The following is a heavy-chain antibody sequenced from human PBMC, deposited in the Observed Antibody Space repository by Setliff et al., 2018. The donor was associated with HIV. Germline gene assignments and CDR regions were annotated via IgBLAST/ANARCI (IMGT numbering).Heavy chain of an antibody. J-gene: IGHJ4*02. CDR1: GGSISSSNYY. V-gene: IGHV4-39*07. CDR3: AKEASIASAPFDC. Sequence: SETLSLTCTVSGGSISSSNYYWGWIRQPPGKGLEYIGSMHYSGSTYYNPSLKSRVTISVDTSKNQFSLKLSSVTAEDTAIYYCAKEASIASAPFDCWGQGTLVTVSS. D-gene: IGHD6-13*01. CDR2: MHYSGST.